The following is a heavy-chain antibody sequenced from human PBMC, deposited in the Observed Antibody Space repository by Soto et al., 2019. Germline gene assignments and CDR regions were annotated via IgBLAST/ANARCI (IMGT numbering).Heavy chain of an antibody. CDR3: ARGRHDSSGWWDPNGMDV. CDR2: INAGNGNT. Sequence: ASVKVSCKASGYTFTSYAMHWVRQAPGQRLEWMGWINAGNGNTKYSQKFQGRVTITRDTSASTAYMELSSLRSEDTAVYYCARGRHDSSGWWDPNGMDVWGQGTTVTVSS. CDR1: GYTFTSYA. J-gene: IGHJ6*02. V-gene: IGHV1-3*01. D-gene: IGHD6-19*01.